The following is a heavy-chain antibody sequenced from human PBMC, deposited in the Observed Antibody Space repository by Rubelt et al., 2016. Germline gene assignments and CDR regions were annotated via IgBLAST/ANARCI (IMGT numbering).Heavy chain of an antibody. Sequence: GGSLRLSCVGSGFSFGSHWMSWVRQAPGKGLEWVASIKQLGSEKHYVDSVRARFTISRDDARSSLFLQMNSLRADDTAVYYCASARYSSGWSDGNYLDYWGKGTLVTGSS. J-gene: IGHJ4*02. CDR1: GFSFGSHW. CDR3: ASARYSSGWSDGNYLDY. CDR2: IKQLGSEK. D-gene: IGHD6-19*01. V-gene: IGHV3-7*01.